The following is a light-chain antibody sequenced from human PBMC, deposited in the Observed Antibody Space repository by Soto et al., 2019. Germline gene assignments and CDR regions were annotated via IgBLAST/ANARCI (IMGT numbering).Light chain of an antibody. Sequence: DIQMTQSPSSLSASVGDRVTITCRASQGISNYLAWYQQKPGKVPTLLIYAASTLRSGVPSRFSGSGSGTDFILTISSLQPEDVATYYCQKYNSAPWTFGQGTKVEIK. CDR1: QGISNY. V-gene: IGKV1-27*01. CDR3: QKYNSAPWT. CDR2: AAS. J-gene: IGKJ1*01.